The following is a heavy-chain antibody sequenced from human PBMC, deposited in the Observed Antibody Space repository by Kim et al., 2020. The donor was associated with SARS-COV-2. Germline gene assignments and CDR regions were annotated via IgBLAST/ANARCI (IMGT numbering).Heavy chain of an antibody. V-gene: IGHV1-69*13. CDR3: ARGGWARGSGSYVYYYYGMDV. J-gene: IGHJ6*02. CDR1: GGTFSSYA. D-gene: IGHD3-10*01. CDR2: IIPIFGTA. Sequence: SVKVSCKASGGTFSSYAISCVRQAPGQGLEWMGGIIPIFGTANYAQKFQGRVTITADESTSTAYMELSSLRSEDTAVYYCARGGWARGSGSYVYYYYGMDVWGQGTTVTVSS.